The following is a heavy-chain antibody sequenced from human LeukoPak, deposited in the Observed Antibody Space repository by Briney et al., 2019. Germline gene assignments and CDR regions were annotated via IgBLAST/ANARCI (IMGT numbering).Heavy chain of an antibody. J-gene: IGHJ6*03. D-gene: IGHD1-26*01. CDR3: ARASSGSYSGPIYYYYYMDV. CDR2: IYHSGST. V-gene: IGHV4-30-4*08. CDR1: GGSVGSGDYY. Sequence: SQTLSLTCTVSGGSVGSGDYYWSWIRQPPGKGLEWIGCIYHSGSTYYNPSLKSRVTISLDTPKNQFSLKPSSVTAADTAVYYCARASSGSYSGPIYYYYYMDVWGKGTTVTVSS.